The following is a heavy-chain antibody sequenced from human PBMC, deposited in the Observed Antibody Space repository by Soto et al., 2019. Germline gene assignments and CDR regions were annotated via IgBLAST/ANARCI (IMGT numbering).Heavy chain of an antibody. J-gene: IGHJ4*02. V-gene: IGHV1-46*01. CDR3: ASAKEGNFWSGYWDY. Sequence: QVQLVQSGAEVKTPGASVKVSCKASGYTFTSYYIHWVRQAPGQGLEWMGIINPSGGDTTYAQKFQGRVTMTRDTSTSTVYMELSSLRSEDTAVYYCASAKEGNFWSGYWDYWGQGTLVTVSS. D-gene: IGHD3-3*01. CDR1: GYTFTSYY. CDR2: INPSGGDT.